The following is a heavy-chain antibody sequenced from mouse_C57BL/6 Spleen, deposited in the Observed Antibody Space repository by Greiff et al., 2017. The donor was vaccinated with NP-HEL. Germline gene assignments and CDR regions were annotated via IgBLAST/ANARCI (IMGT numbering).Heavy chain of an antibody. Sequence: QVQLQQPGTELVKPGASVKLSCKASGYTFTSYWMHWVKQRPGQGLEWIGNINPSNGGTNYNEKFKSKATLTVDKSSSTAYMQHSSLTSEDSAVYYCARYGNYLYYFDYWGQGTTLTVSS. CDR1: GYTFTSYW. CDR3: ARYGNYLYYFDY. V-gene: IGHV1-53*01. J-gene: IGHJ2*01. CDR2: INPSNGGT. D-gene: IGHD2-1*01.